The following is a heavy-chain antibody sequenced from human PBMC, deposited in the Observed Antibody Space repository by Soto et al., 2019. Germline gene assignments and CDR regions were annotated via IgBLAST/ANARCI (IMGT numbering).Heavy chain of an antibody. CDR1: GFTFSSYG. CDR2: IWYDGSNK. Sequence: VQLVESGGGVVQPGRSLRLSCAASGFTFSSYGMHWVRQAPGKGLEWVAVIWYDGSNKYYADSVKGRFTISRDNSKNTLYLQMNSLRAEDTAVYYCAREYWDPHRSGGSCDYYYYMDVWGKGTTVTVSS. D-gene: IGHD2-15*01. J-gene: IGHJ6*03. V-gene: IGHV3-33*01. CDR3: AREYWDPHRSGGSCDYYYYMDV.